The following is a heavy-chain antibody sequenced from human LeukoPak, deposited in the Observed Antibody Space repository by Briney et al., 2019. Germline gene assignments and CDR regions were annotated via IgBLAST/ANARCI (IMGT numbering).Heavy chain of an antibody. Sequence: GGSLRLSCADSGFTFSSYWMRWVRQAPGKGLEWVANIKQDGSEKYYVDSVKGRFTISRDKAKNSLYLQMNSLRATDTDGYDCARNDSGYSYGRNYYYYYIDVCGEGTTVTISS. D-gene: IGHD5-18*01. V-gene: IGHV3-7*01. J-gene: IGHJ6*03. CDR1: GFTFSSYW. CDR3: ARNDSGYSYGRNYYYYYIDV. CDR2: IKQDGSEK.